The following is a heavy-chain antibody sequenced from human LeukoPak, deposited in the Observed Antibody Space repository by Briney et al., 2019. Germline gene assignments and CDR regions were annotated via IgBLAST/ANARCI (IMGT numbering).Heavy chain of an antibody. J-gene: IGHJ4*02. Sequence: QAGGSLRLSCAASGFSFSSYAMSWVRQLPGKGLEWVSSITDSGETTFYAGSVKGRFTISRDNSRSTLFLRMNSLRVEDTAVYYCVKDGDYVRGSYRIIPSYFDWWGQGTLVTVSS. CDR2: ITDSGETT. D-gene: IGHD3-16*02. V-gene: IGHV3-23*01. CDR3: VKDGDYVRGSYRIIPSYFDW. CDR1: GFSFSSYA.